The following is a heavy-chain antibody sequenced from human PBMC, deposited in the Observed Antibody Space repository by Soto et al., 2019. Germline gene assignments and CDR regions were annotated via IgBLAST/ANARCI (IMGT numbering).Heavy chain of an antibody. Sequence: PGESLKISCKGSGYSFTSYWIGWVRQMPGKGLEWMGIIYPGDSDTRYSPSFQGQVTISADKSISTAYLQWSSLKASDTAMYYCARLLGYCSGGSCLQTSDAFDFWGQGTMVTVS. V-gene: IGHV5-51*01. CDR1: GYSFTSYW. J-gene: IGHJ3*01. CDR2: IYPGDSDT. D-gene: IGHD2-15*01. CDR3: ARLLGYCSGGSCLQTSDAFDF.